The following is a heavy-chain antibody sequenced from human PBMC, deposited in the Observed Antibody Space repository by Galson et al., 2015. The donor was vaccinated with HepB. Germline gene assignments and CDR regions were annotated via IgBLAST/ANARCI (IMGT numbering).Heavy chain of an antibody. CDR1: GGSVSNYY. D-gene: IGHD1-26*01. Sequence: QVQLQESGPGLVKPSETLSLTCTISGGSVSNYYWSWIRQPPGKGLEWIGYLYYTGSTYYNPSLKSRVIISADTSKNQLSLKLSSVTAADTAVYYCARAGTWVGATTLFDFWGQGTLVTVSS. CDR2: LYYTGST. V-gene: IGHV4-59*02. J-gene: IGHJ4*02. CDR3: ARAGTWVGATTLFDF.